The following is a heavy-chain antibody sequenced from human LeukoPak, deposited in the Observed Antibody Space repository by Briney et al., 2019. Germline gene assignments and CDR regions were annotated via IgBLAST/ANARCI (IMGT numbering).Heavy chain of an antibody. CDR3: ARALDQYYDFWSGYTPSD. D-gene: IGHD3-3*01. Sequence: SSVMDSCKASVYTFIGYYMHWVPQAAGQGLESMGRINPNSGGTNYAQKVQGRVTMTRDTYIRTAYMELSRLRSAGTDFYYCARALDQYYDFWSGYTPSDWGQGALVTVSS. J-gene: IGHJ4*02. V-gene: IGHV1-2*05. CDR1: VYTFIGYY. CDR2: INPNSGGT.